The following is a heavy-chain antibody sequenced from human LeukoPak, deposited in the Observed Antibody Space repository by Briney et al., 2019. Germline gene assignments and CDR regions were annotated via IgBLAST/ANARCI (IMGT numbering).Heavy chain of an antibody. CDR3: ARKYSSSWYRWFDP. Sequence: PSETLSLTCAVYGGSFSGYYWSWIRQPPGKGLEWIGEINHSGSTNYNPSLKSRVTISVDTSKNQFSLKLSSVTAGDTAVYYCARKYSSSWYRWFDPWGQGTLVTVSS. CDR1: GGSFSGYY. J-gene: IGHJ5*02. V-gene: IGHV4-34*01. CDR2: INHSGST. D-gene: IGHD6-13*01.